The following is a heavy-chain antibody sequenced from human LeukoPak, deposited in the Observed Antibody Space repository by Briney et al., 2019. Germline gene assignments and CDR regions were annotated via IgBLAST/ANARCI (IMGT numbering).Heavy chain of an antibody. D-gene: IGHD2-8*01. CDR1: GGSISSSSYY. CDR3: ARAPGICPFDY. V-gene: IGHV4-39*07. J-gene: IGHJ4*02. CDR2: IYYSGST. Sequence: SETLSLTCTVSGGSISSSSYYWGWICQPPGKGLEWIGSIYYSGSTYYNPSLKSRVTISVDTSKNQFSLKLSSVTAADTAVYYCARAPGICPFDYWGQGTLVTVSS.